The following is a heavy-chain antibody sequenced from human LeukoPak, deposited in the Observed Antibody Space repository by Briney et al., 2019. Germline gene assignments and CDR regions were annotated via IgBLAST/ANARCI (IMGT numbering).Heavy chain of an antibody. Sequence: GGSLRLSCTASGFTFSTYWMSWVRQAPGKGLEWVANIKQDGSDKYYVDSVKGRFSISRDNAKNSLYLQLNSLRADDTAVYYCARLTGTTGFDYWGQGTLVTVTS. V-gene: IGHV3-7*01. CDR1: GFTFSTYW. CDR2: IKQDGSDK. D-gene: IGHD1-1*01. CDR3: ARLTGTTGFDY. J-gene: IGHJ4*02.